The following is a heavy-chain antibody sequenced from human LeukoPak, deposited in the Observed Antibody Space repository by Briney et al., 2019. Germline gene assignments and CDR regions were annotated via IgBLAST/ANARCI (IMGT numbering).Heavy chain of an antibody. CDR3: AREGDRYCSSTSCYEYNWFDP. CDR2: MNPNSGNT. V-gene: IGHV1-8*01. J-gene: IGHJ5*02. D-gene: IGHD2-2*01. Sequence: ASVKVSCKASGYTFTSYDINWVRQATGQGLEWMGWMNPNSGNTGYARKFQGRVTMTRNTSISTAYMELSSLRSEDTAVYYCAREGDRYCSSTSCYEYNWFDPWGQGTLVTVSS. CDR1: GYTFTSYD.